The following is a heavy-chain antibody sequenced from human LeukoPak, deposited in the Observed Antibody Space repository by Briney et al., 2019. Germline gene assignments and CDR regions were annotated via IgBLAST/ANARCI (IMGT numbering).Heavy chain of an antibody. CDR3: ARENVWGSYRYAFDY. Sequence: SETLSLTCTVSGGSISSYYWSWIRQPPGKGLEWIGYIYYSGSTNYNPSLKSRVTISVDTSQNQFSLELSSVTAADTAVYYCARENVWGSYRYAFDYWGQGTLVTVSS. D-gene: IGHD3-16*02. J-gene: IGHJ4*02. V-gene: IGHV4-59*01. CDR2: IYYSGST. CDR1: GGSISSYY.